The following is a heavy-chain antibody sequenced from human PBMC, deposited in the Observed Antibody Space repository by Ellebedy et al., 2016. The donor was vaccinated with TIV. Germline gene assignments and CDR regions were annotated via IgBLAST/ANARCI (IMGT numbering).Heavy chain of an antibody. CDR1: GFTFSSYS. J-gene: IGHJ6*02. Sequence: GGSLRLSCAASGFTFSSYSMNWVRQAPGKGLEWVSSISSSSRYIYYADSVKGRFTISRDNAKNSLYLQMNSLRAEDTAVYYCASHYGSGSYYSEFRGMDVWGQGTTVTVSS. D-gene: IGHD3-10*01. V-gene: IGHV3-21*01. CDR2: ISSSSRYI. CDR3: ASHYGSGSYYSEFRGMDV.